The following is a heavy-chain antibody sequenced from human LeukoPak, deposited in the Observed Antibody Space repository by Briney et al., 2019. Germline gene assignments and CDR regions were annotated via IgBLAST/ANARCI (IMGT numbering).Heavy chain of an antibody. J-gene: IGHJ4*02. V-gene: IGHV3-20*04. CDR2: INWNGGST. Sequence: GGSLRLSCAASGFTFDDYGMSWVRQAPGKGLEWVSGINWNGGSTVYADSVKGRFTISRDNAKNSLYLQMNSLRAEDTALYYCARDNPYYYDSSGSFDYWGQGTLVTVSS. D-gene: IGHD3-22*01. CDR3: ARDNPYYYDSSGSFDY. CDR1: GFTFDDYG.